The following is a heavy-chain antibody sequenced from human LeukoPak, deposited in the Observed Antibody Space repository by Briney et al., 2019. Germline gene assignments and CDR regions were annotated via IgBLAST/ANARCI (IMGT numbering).Heavy chain of an antibody. CDR1: GGTFSSYA. CDR3: ARGLFRRQQLVRYNWFDP. CDR2: IIPIFGTA. Sequence: SVKVSCKASGGTFSSYAISWVRQAPGQGLEWMGGIIPIFGTANYAQKFQGRVTITADESTSTAYMELSSLRSEDTAVYYCARGLFRRQQLVRYNWFDPWGQGTLVTVSS. D-gene: IGHD6-13*01. J-gene: IGHJ5*02. V-gene: IGHV1-69*13.